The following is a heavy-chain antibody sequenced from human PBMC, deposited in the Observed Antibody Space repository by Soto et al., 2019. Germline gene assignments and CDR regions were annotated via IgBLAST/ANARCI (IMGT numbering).Heavy chain of an antibody. J-gene: IGHJ4*02. CDR2: IYYSGST. CDR3: ARDGYSYGLGFDY. CDR1: GGSISSGGYY. V-gene: IGHV4-31*03. Sequence: SETLSLTCTVSGGSISSGGYYWSWIRQHPGKGLEWIGYIYYSGSTYYNPSLKSRVTISVDTSRNYFSLKLSSVTAADTAVYYCARDGYSYGLGFDYWGQGTLVTVSS. D-gene: IGHD5-18*01.